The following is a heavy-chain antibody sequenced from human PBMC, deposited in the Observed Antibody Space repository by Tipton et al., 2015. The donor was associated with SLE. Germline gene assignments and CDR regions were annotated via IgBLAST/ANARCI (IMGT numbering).Heavy chain of an antibody. CDR1: GFTFSSYA. J-gene: IGHJ4*02. CDR2: IKQDGSEK. V-gene: IGHV3-7*01. CDR3: ARDVQWGLLDY. Sequence: SLRLSCAASGFTFSSYAMSWVRQAPGKGLEWVANIKQDGSEKYYVDSVKGRFTISRDNAKNSLYLQMNSLRAEDTAVYYCARDVQWGLLDYWGQGTLVTVSS. D-gene: IGHD2-21*01.